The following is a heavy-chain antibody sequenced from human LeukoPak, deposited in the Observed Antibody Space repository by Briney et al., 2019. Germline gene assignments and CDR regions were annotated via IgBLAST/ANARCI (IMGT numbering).Heavy chain of an antibody. CDR2: ISYDGSNK. D-gene: IGHD5-18*01. J-gene: IGHJ4*02. V-gene: IGHV3-30*03. CDR1: GFTFSSYG. CDR3: ASIFSSGYSYFDY. Sequence: GGSLRLSCAASGFTFSSYGMHWVRQAPGKGLEWVAVISYDGSNKYYADSVKGRFTISRDNSKNTLYLQMNSLRAEDTAVYYCASIFSSGYSYFDYWGQGTLVTGSS.